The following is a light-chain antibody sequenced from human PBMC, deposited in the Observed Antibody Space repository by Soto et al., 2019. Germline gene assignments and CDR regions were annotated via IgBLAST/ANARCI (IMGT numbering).Light chain of an antibody. V-gene: IGLV2-14*01. J-gene: IGLJ1*01. CDR2: DVS. CDR3: SSYTSSSTLYV. Sequence: QSALTQPASVSGSPGQSIAIPCTGTSSDVGGYNYVSWYQQHPGKAPKLMIYDVSNRLSGVSNRFSGSKSGNTASLTISGLQAEDEADYYCSSYTSSSTLYVFGTGTKVTVL. CDR1: SSDVGGYNY.